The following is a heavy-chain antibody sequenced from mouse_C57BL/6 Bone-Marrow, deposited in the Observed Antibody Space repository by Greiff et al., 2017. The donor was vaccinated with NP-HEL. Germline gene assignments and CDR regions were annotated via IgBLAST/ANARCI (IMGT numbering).Heavy chain of an antibody. Sequence: VQLQQPGAELVKPGASVKMSCKASGYTFTSYWITWVKQRPGQGLEWIGDIYPGSGSTNYNEKFKSKATLTVDTSSSTAYMQLSSLTSEDSAVYYCGRPWDYGSSLDYWGQGTTLTVSS. D-gene: IGHD1-1*01. CDR2: IYPGSGST. J-gene: IGHJ2*01. V-gene: IGHV1-55*01. CDR3: GRPWDYGSSLDY. CDR1: GYTFTSYW.